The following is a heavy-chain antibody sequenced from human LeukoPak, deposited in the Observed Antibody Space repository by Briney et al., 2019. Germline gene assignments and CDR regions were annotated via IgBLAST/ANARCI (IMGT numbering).Heavy chain of an antibody. D-gene: IGHD1-26*01. Sequence: GGSLRLSCAASGFTFSSYVMSWVRQAPGKGLEWVSAISGSGGSTYYADSVKGRFTISRDNSKNTLYLQMNSLRAEDTAVYYCAKGGELHGAFDIWGQGTMVTVSS. V-gene: IGHV3-23*01. CDR1: GFTFSSYV. CDR3: AKGGELHGAFDI. J-gene: IGHJ3*02. CDR2: ISGSGGST.